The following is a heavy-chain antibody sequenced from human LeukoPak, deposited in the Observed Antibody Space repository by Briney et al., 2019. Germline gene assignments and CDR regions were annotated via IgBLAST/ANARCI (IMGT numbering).Heavy chain of an antibody. CDR1: GGSISSSSW. D-gene: IGHD3-9*01. CDR2: IYHSGST. J-gene: IGHJ6*04. V-gene: IGHV4-4*02. Sequence: SETLSLTCAVSGGSISSSSWWSWVGQPPGKGLEWIGEIYHSGSTNYNPSLKSRVTISVDKSKNQFSLKLSSVTAADTAVYYCARVYYDILTGYYGMDVWGKGTTVTVSS. CDR3: ARVYYDILTGYYGMDV.